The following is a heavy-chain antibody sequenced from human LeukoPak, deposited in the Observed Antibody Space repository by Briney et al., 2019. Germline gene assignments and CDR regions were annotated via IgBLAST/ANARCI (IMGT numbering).Heavy chain of an antibody. J-gene: IGHJ6*03. CDR3: GHGPVYSYDGACYYNYMDV. V-gene: IGHV1-8*03. Sequence: ASVKVSCKASAYTFTNYNNSWLRLATGQGLEWMGWMNPNSDNTGYAQKFQGRVTITRDTSINTDYMELGSLRSEDSAVYYCGHGPVYSYDGACYYNYMDVWGKGTTVTVSS. D-gene: IGHD5-24*01. CDR2: MNPNSDNT. CDR1: AYTFTNYN.